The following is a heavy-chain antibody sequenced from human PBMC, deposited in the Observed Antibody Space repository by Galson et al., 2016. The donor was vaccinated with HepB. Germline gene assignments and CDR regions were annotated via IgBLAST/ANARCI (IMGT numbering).Heavy chain of an antibody. J-gene: IGHJ4*02. CDR2: ISYDGSNK. V-gene: IGHV3-30*18. Sequence: SLRLSCAASGFTFSSSGMHWVRQAPGKGLEWVAVISYDGSNKYYADSVKGRLTISRDNSKNTLYLQMNSLRAEDTAVYYCAKSGRYYGVDHFDYWGQGTLVTVSS. D-gene: IGHD4-17*01. CDR3: AKSGRYYGVDHFDY. CDR1: GFTFSSSG.